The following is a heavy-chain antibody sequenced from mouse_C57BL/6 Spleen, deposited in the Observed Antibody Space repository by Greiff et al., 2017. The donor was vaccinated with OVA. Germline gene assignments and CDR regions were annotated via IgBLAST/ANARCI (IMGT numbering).Heavy chain of an antibody. D-gene: IGHD4-1*01. CDR1: GYPFTTYS. Sequence: QVQLQQSGADLVKPGASVQLSCKASGYPFTTYSIHWVQQRPGQGLAWIGYINPSSGYTKYNQKFKDKATLTADKSSSTAYMQLSSLTYEDSAVYYCAKDLGPFGYWGQGTTRTVSS. J-gene: IGHJ2*01. V-gene: IGHV1-7*01. CDR2: INPSSGYT. CDR3: AKDLGPFGY.